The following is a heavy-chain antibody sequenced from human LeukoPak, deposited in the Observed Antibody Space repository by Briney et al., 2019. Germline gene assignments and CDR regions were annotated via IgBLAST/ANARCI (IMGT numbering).Heavy chain of an antibody. CDR3: ARAQLVVPAAINYYGMDV. CDR2: IWYDGSNK. V-gene: IGHV3-33*01. CDR1: GFTFCSYG. Sequence: GRSLRLSCAASGFTFCSYGMHWVPPAPGKGLGWEAVIWYDGSNKYYADSVKGRFTISRDNSMNTLYLQMNSLRAEATAVYYCARAQLVVPAAINYYGMDVWGQGTTVTVSS. J-gene: IGHJ6*02. D-gene: IGHD2-2*01.